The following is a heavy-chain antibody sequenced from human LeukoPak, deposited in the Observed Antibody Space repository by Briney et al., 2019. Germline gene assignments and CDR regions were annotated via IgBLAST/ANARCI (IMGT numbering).Heavy chain of an antibody. V-gene: IGHV3-30*03. D-gene: IGHD1-7*01. J-gene: IGHJ3*02. CDR1: GFTFSSYW. Sequence: GGSLRLSCAASGFTFSSYWMSWVRQAPGKGLEWVAVISFDGSNKYYADSVKGRFTISRDNSKSTLDLQMNSLRAEDTAVYYCAPDLTMYNWNYGDAFDIWGQGTMVTVSS. CDR3: APDLTMYNWNYGDAFDI. CDR2: ISFDGSNK.